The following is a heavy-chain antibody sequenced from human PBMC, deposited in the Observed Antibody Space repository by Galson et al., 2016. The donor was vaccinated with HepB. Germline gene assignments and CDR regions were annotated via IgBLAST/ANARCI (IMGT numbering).Heavy chain of an antibody. Sequence: SLRLSCAASGFTFSSYSMNWVRQAPGKGLEWVSSITSSSSHVYYADSVKGRFTMSRDNAENSLYLQMNSLRAEDTAIYYCARVYSSSSPTFFYGLEVWGQGTTVTVSS. CDR1: GFTFSSYS. CDR3: ARVYSSSSPTFFYGLEV. D-gene: IGHD6-6*01. J-gene: IGHJ6*02. V-gene: IGHV3-21*01. CDR2: ITSSSSHV.